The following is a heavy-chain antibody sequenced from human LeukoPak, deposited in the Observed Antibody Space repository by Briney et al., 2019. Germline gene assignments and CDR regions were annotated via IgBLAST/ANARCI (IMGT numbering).Heavy chain of an antibody. CDR3: ARECRIAVAGTAKLWFDP. J-gene: IGHJ5*02. V-gene: IGHV3-7*01. D-gene: IGHD6-19*01. CDR2: IKQDGRER. Sequence: GGSLRLSCAASGFTFSGFSMSWVRQSPTKGLEWVANIKQDGRERYYVASVKRRFTISRDNAKNSLSLQMNNLRVEDTAVYYCARECRIAVAGTAKLWFDPWGQGTLVTVSS. CDR1: GFTFSGFS.